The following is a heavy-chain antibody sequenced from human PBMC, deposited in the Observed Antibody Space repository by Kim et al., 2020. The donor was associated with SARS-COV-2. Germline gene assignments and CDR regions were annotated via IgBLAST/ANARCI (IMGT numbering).Heavy chain of an antibody. CDR3: AKHLMGVAKDFDY. CDR1: GFTFSSYA. D-gene: IGHD3-10*01. CDR2: TTTSGGST. Sequence: GGSLRLSCAASGFTFSSYAMSWVRQAPGKGLEWVSSTTTSGGSTYYADSVKGRFSISRDNSKNTLYMQMNSLRVEDTAVYYCAKHLMGVAKDFDYWGQGTLVTVSS. J-gene: IGHJ4*02. V-gene: IGHV3-23*01.